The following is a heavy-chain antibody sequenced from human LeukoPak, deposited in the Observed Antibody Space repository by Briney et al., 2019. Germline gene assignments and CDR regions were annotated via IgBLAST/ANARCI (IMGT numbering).Heavy chain of an antibody. D-gene: IGHD6-6*01. CDR2: INSDGSST. CDR1: GFTFTSYW. J-gene: IGHJ4*02. V-gene: IGHV3-74*03. CDR3: VRRGSSWTFDY. Sequence: GGSLRLSCAASGFTFTSYWMHWVRQTPGKGLVCVSHINSDGSSTMYADSVKGRFTISRDNAKSTLYLQMNSLRAEDTAIYYCVRRGSSWTFDYWGQETLVTVSS.